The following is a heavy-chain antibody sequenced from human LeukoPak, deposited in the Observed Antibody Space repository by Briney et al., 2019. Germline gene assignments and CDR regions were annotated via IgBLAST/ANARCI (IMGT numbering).Heavy chain of an antibody. Sequence: SETLSLTCTVSGGSISSGYYYWSWIRQPPGKGLEWIAYTFYSGSTYYNPSLQSRVAISVDTSKNQFSLNLNSVTAADTAVYYCARELELSSRRAWFDPWGQGTLVTVSS. CDR3: ARELELSSRRAWFDP. J-gene: IGHJ5*02. V-gene: IGHV4-30-4*01. CDR2: TFYSGST. D-gene: IGHD1-7*01. CDR1: GGSISSGYYY.